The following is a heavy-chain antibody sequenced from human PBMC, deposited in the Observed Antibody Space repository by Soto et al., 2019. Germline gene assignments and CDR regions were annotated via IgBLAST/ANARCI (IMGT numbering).Heavy chain of an antibody. Sequence: QVQLVQSGAEVKKPGASVKVSCQASGYRFTSYYIHWVRQAPGQGLEWVGVINPTAYSTNYAQKLQGRVTMTRDTSTSTVYMELSSLRSEDTAVHYCARDLLAADFWGQGTLVTVSS. J-gene: IGHJ4*02. V-gene: IGHV1-46*04. CDR3: ARDLLAADF. D-gene: IGHD3-3*02. CDR1: GYRFTSYY. CDR2: INPTAYST.